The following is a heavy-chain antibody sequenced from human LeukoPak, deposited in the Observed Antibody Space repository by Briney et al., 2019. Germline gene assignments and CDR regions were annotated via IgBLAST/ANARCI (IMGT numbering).Heavy chain of an antibody. Sequence: GGSLRLSCAASGFTFSSYWMNWVRQAPGKGLEWVSSISSSSSYIYYADSVKGRFTISRDNAKNSLYLQMNSLRAEDTAVYYCARESGSRLQYPWFDPWGQGTLVTVSS. J-gene: IGHJ5*02. CDR3: ARESGSRLQYPWFDP. CDR1: GFTFSSYW. CDR2: ISSSSSYI. V-gene: IGHV3-21*01. D-gene: IGHD4-11*01.